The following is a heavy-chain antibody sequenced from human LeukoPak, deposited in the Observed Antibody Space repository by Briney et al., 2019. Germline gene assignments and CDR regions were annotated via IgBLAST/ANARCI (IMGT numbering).Heavy chain of an antibody. V-gene: IGHV1-2*02. J-gene: IGHJ3*02. CDR1: GYTFTGHY. D-gene: IGHD3-22*01. Sequence: EASVKVSCKASGYTFTGHYIHWVRQAPGQGLEWMGWIHPNTGGTKYAQKFQGRVTMTRDTSSNTAYMELSSLRSADTAVYYCASEYKYDSSGANAFDIWGQGTMVTVSS. CDR2: IHPNTGGT. CDR3: ASEYKYDSSGANAFDI.